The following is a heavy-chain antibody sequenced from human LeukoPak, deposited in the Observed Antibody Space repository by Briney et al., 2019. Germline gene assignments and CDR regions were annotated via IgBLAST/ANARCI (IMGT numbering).Heavy chain of an antibody. V-gene: IGHV4-39*01. CDR2: IYYRGSI. J-gene: IGHJ4*02. Sequence: PSETLSLTCTVSGGSISSSSYYWGWIRQPPGKGLEWIGTIYYRGSIYYNPSLKSRVTISVDTSKNQFSLELSSVTAADTAVYYCASITMVRGSDYWGQGTLVTVSS. D-gene: IGHD3-10*01. CDR3: ASITMVRGSDY. CDR1: GGSISSSSYY.